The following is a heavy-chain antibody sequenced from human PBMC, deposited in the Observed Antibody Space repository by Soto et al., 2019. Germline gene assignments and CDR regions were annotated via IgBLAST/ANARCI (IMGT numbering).Heavy chain of an antibody. Sequence: QITLKESGPTVVKPTEPLTLTCTFSGFSLTTSGVGVGWVRQSPGKAPEWLALIYWDDDKRYSTSLKSTLTITKDTSKNQVVLTMANVDPADTATYYCAHRVLRTVFGLVTTTAIYFDFWGQGTPVVVSS. D-gene: IGHD3-3*01. CDR1: GFSLTTSGVG. J-gene: IGHJ4*02. V-gene: IGHV2-5*02. CDR3: AHRVLRTVFGLVTTTAIYFDF. CDR2: IYWDDDK.